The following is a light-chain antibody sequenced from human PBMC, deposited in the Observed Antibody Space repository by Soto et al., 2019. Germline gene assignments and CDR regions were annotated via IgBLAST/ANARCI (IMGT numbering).Light chain of an antibody. Sequence: EIVLTQSPATLSLSPGEIASLYFRASQGVGSHLAWFQQRPGQAPRLLIYDASNRAPGIPARFRGGGSGTDFTLTISSLEPEDFAVYYCQQRSDSITFGQGTRLEIK. J-gene: IGKJ5*01. CDR2: DAS. CDR3: QQRSDSIT. CDR1: QGVGSH. V-gene: IGKV3-11*01.